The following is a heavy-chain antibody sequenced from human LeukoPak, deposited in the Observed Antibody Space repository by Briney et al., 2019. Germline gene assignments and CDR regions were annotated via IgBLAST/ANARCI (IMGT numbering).Heavy chain of an antibody. V-gene: IGHV7-4-1*02. J-gene: IGHJ4*02. CDR2: INTNTGNP. Sequence: ASVKVSCKASGYTFTSYAMNWVRQAPGQGLECMGWINTNTGNPTYAQGFTGRFVFSLDTSVSTAYLQISSLKAEDTAVYYCARDCSGGSCYGVWSYWGQGTLVTASS. CDR3: ARDCSGGSCYGVWSY. CDR1: GYTFTSYA. D-gene: IGHD2-15*01.